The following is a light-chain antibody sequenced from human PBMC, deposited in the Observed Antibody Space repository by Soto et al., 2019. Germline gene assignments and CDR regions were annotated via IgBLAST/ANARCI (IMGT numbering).Light chain of an antibody. Sequence: QSALTQPPSASGTPGQSVTIPCTGTSSDVGDYNYVSLYQQHPGKAPKLMIYEVSRRPSGVPDRLSGSKSGNTASLTVSGLQAEDEAYYYCSSNAGSNNLVFGGGTKLTVL. CDR2: EVS. V-gene: IGLV2-8*01. J-gene: IGLJ2*01. CDR1: SSDVGDYNY. CDR3: SSNAGSNNLV.